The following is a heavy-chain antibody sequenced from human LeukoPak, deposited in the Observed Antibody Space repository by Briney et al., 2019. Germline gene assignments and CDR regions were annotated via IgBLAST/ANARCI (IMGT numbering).Heavy chain of an antibody. Sequence: SETLSLTCTVSGASFSSTAYYWAWIRQPPGKGLEWLASTYSGGKTYYNPSLKSRVTTSIDTSKTQFSLKLSSVTAADTAVYYCASGPNWGSDYWGQGTLVTVSS. CDR2: TYSGGKT. CDR3: ASGPNWGSDY. D-gene: IGHD7-27*01. CDR1: GASFSSTAYY. V-gene: IGHV4-39*07. J-gene: IGHJ4*02.